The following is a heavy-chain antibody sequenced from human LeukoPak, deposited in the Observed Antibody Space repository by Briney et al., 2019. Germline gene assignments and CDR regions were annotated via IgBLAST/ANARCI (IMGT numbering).Heavy chain of an antibody. CDR1: GGSISSYY. V-gene: IGHV4-59*01. CDR2: IYSSGST. Sequence: SETLSLTCTVSGGSISSYYWSWIRQPPGKGLEWIGYIYSSGSTKYNPPLKGRVTISVDTSKNQFSLRLSSVTAADTAVYYCARDHYYNSSGYTFGYWGQGTLVTVSS. CDR3: ARDHYYNSSGYTFGY. J-gene: IGHJ4*02. D-gene: IGHD3-22*01.